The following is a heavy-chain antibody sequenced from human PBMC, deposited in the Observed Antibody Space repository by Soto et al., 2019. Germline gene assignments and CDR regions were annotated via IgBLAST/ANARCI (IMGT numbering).Heavy chain of an antibody. D-gene: IGHD1-26*01. CDR3: AREWELPNYYGMDV. V-gene: IGHV3-53*01. J-gene: IGHJ6*02. CDR2: IYSGGST. CDR1: GFTVSSNY. Sequence: EVQLVESGGGLIQPRGSLRLSCAASGFTVSSNYMSWVRQAPGKGLEWVSVIYSGGSTYYADSVKGRFTISRDNSKNTVHLQMNSLRAEDTAVYYCAREWELPNYYGMDVWVQGTTVTVSS.